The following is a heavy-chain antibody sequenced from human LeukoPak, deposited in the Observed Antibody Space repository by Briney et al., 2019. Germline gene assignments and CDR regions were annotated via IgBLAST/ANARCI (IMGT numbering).Heavy chain of an antibody. D-gene: IGHD6-19*01. CDR1: GFTFSSYS. Sequence: GGSLRLSCAASGFTFSSYSKNWVRPATGEGLEWVSSISSSSSYIYYADSVKGRFTISRDNAKNSLYLQMNSLRAEDTAVYYCARDRRPTGWFSAFDIWGQGTMVTVSS. CDR2: ISSSSSYI. CDR3: ARDRRPTGWFSAFDI. J-gene: IGHJ3*02. V-gene: IGHV3-21*01.